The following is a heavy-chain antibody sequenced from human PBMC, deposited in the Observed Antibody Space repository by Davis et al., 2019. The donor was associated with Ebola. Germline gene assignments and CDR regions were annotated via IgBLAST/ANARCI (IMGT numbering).Heavy chain of an antibody. V-gene: IGHV4-38-2*02. CDR1: GYSISSSYY. D-gene: IGHD6-6*01. J-gene: IGHJ6*04. CDR3: ARGNGSSTPLVYYYYGMDV. CDR2: IYYSGST. Sequence: MPSETLSLTCTVSGYSISSSYYWGWIRQPPGKGLEWIGSIYYSGSTYYNPSLKSRVTISVDTSKNQFSLKLSSVTAADTAVYYCARGNGSSTPLVYYYYGMDVWGKGTTVTVSS.